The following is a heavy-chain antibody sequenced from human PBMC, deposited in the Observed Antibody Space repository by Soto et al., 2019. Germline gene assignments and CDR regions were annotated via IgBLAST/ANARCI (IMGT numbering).Heavy chain of an antibody. CDR2: IYYSGST. D-gene: IGHD2-2*01. J-gene: IGHJ5*02. CDR1: GGSISSSSYY. V-gene: IGHV4-39*01. CDR3: ARHHIPAAMYHWFDP. Sequence: QLQLQESGPGLVKPSETLSLTCTVSGGSISSSSYYWGWIRQPPGKGLEWIGSIYYSGSTYSNPSLNSRVTISVDTSKIQFSLNLSSVTAADTAVYYCARHHIPAAMYHWFDPWGQGTLVTVSS.